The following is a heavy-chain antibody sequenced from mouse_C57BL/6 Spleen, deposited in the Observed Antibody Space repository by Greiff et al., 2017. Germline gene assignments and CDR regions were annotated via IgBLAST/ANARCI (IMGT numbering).Heavy chain of an antibody. V-gene: IGHV1-5*01. Sequence: EVQLQQSGTVLARPGASVKMSCKTSGYTFTSYWMHWVKQRPGQGLEWIGAIYPGNSDTSSNQKFTGKAKLTAVTSASTAYMELSSLTDEDSAVYYCTRHGSNPSFDYWGQGTTLTVSS. D-gene: IGHD1-1*01. CDR3: TRHGSNPSFDY. CDR2: IYPGNSDT. J-gene: IGHJ2*01. CDR1: GYTFTSYW.